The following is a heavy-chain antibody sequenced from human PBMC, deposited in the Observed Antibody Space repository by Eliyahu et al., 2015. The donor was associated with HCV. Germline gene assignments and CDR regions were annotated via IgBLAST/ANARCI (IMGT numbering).Heavy chain of an antibody. Sequence: VQLQQWGAGTLKASETLXLTCAVYGGSLKGYYWSWIRQSPGKGLEWIGEIIHTGTTKYNPSLNSRVTISLDTSKNQFSLKLRSVTAADTAVYYCARRGGDEDWGQGTLVNVSS. CDR1: GGSLKGYY. CDR2: IIHTGTT. D-gene: IGHD2-21*02. J-gene: IGHJ4*02. CDR3: ARRGGDED. V-gene: IGHV4-34*12.